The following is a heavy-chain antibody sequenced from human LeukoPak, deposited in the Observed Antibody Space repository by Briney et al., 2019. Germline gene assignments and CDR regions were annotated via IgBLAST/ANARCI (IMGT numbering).Heavy chain of an antibody. CDR2: ISYDGSNK. V-gene: IGHV3-30*04. J-gene: IGHJ4*02. D-gene: IGHD6-19*01. CDR1: GFTFSSYA. Sequence: GGSLRLSCAASGFTFSSYAMHWVRQAPGKGLEWVAVISYDGSNKYYADSVKGRFTISRDNSKNTLYLQMNSLRAEDTAVYYCAREDLIAVAVFDYWGQGTLVTVSS. CDR3: AREDLIAVAVFDY.